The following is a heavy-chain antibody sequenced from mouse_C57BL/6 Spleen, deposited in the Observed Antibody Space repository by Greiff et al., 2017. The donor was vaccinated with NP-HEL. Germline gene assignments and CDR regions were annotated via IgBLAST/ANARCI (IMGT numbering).Heavy chain of an antibody. V-gene: IGHV1-61*01. CDR2: IYPSDSET. D-gene: IGHD1-1*01. Sequence: QVQLKQPGAELVRPGSSVKLSCKASGYTFTSYWMDWVKQRPGQGLEWIGNIYPSDSETHYNQKFKDKATLTADKSSSTAYMQLSSLTSEDSAVYYCARGYYGSSYAYFDYWGQGTTLTVSS. CDR3: ARGYYGSSYAYFDY. CDR1: GYTFTSYW. J-gene: IGHJ2*01.